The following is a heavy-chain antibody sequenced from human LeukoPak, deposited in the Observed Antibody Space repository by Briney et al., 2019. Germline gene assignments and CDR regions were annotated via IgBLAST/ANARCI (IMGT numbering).Heavy chain of an antibody. CDR2: IYHSGST. V-gene: IGHV4-4*02. D-gene: IGHD2-2*01. CDR1: GGSISSSNW. CDR3: ARVGSSTNGEIDY. J-gene: IGHJ4*02. Sequence: SGTLSLTCAVSGGSISSSNWWSWVRQPPGKGLEWIGEIYHSGSTNYNPSLKSRVTISVDTSKNQFSLKLSSVTAADTAVYYCARVGSSTNGEIDYWGQGTLVTVSS.